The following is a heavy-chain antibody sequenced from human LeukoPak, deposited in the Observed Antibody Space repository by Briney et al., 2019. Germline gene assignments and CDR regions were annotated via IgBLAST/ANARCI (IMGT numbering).Heavy chain of an antibody. D-gene: IGHD3-22*01. V-gene: IGHV1-2*02. Sequence: ASVKASCKASGYTFTGYYMHWVRQAPGQGLEWMGWINPNSGGTNYAQKFQGRVTMTRDTSISTAYMELSRLRSDDTAVYYCARVGDPYYYDSSGYYPDYWGQGTLVTVSS. CDR1: GYTFTGYY. J-gene: IGHJ4*02. CDR2: INPNSGGT. CDR3: ARVGDPYYYDSSGYYPDY.